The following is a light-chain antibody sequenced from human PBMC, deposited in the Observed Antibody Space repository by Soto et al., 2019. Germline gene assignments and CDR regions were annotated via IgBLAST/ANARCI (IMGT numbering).Light chain of an antibody. CDR2: AAS. CDR1: QSISSY. CDR3: QQSYSTLTWT. Sequence: DIQMTQSPSSLSASVGDRVTITCRASQSISSYLNWYQQKPGKAPKLLIYAASSLQSGVPSRFSGSGSGTDFTLTISRLQPEDFATYYWQQSYSTLTWTFGQGTKVEIK. V-gene: IGKV1-39*01. J-gene: IGKJ1*01.